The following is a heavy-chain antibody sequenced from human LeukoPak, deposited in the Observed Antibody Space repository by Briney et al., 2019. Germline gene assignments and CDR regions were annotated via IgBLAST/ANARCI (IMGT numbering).Heavy chain of an antibody. D-gene: IGHD2-2*02. J-gene: IGHJ6*02. Sequence: GGSLRLSCAASGFTFSSYEMNWVRQAPGKGLEWVSYISSSGSTIYYADSVKGQFTISRDNAKNSLYLQMNSLRAEDTAVYYCARSSYCSSTSCYISRGYYYYYGMDVWGQGTTVTVSS. V-gene: IGHV3-48*03. CDR1: GFTFSSYE. CDR3: ARSSYCSSTSCYISRGYYYYYGMDV. CDR2: ISSSGSTI.